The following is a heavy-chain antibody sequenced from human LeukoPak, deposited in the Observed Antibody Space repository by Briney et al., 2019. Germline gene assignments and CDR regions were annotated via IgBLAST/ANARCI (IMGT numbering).Heavy chain of an antibody. CDR1: GGSISSRSYY. D-gene: IGHD6-13*01. CDR2: IYYSGST. CDR3: ARSHSLAAAVNNWFDP. J-gene: IGHJ5*02. Sequence: PSETLSLTCTVSGGSISSRSYYWGWIRQPPGKGLEWIGTIYYSGSTYYNPSLKSRVTISVDTSKNQFSLKLSSVTAADTAVYYCARSHSLAAAVNNWFDPWGQGTLVTVSS. V-gene: IGHV4-39*07.